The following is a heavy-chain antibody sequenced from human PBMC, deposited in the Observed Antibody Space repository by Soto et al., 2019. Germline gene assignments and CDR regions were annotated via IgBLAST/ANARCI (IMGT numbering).Heavy chain of an antibody. CDR3: ARDGHSGSYWGGWFDP. CDR2: IIPIFGTA. CDR1: GGTFSSYA. Sequence: QVQLVQSGAEVKKPGSSVKVSCKASGGTFSSYAISWVRQAPGQGLEWMGGIIPIFGTANYAQKFQGRVTITADKSTSTAYMELSRLGSEDTAVYYCARDGHSGSYWGGWFDPWGQGTLVTVSS. D-gene: IGHD1-26*01. J-gene: IGHJ5*02. V-gene: IGHV1-69*06.